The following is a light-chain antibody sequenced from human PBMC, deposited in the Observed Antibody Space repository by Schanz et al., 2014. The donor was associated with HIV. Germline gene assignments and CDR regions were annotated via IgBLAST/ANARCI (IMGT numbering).Light chain of an antibody. CDR1: SSNIEAGYD. Sequence: QSVLTQPPSVSGAPGQRVTISCTGSSSNIEAGYDVHWYQQLPGTAPKLLIYANYNRPSGVPDRFSASRSATSASLAITGLQAEDEADYYCCSYAGSSTLVFGGGTKVTVL. J-gene: IGLJ2*01. V-gene: IGLV1-40*01. CDR2: ANY. CDR3: CSYAGSSTLV.